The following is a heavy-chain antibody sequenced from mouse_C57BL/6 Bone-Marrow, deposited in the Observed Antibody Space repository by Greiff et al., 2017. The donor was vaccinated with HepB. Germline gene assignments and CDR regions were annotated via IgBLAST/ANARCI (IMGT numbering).Heavy chain of an antibody. CDR2: ISSGGDYI. CDR1: GFTFSSYA. Sequence: EVKLMESGEGLVKPGGSLKLSCAASGFTFSSYAMSWVRQTPEKRLEWVAYISSGGDYIYYADTVKGRFTISRDNARNTLYLQMSSLKSEDTAMYYCTRVPHYYGSRENYCDYWGQGTTLTVSS. CDR3: TRVPHYYGSRENYCDY. V-gene: IGHV5-9-1*02. D-gene: IGHD1-1*01. J-gene: IGHJ2*01.